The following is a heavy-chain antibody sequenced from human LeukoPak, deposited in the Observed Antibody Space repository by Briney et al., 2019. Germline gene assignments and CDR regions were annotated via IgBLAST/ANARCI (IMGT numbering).Heavy chain of an antibody. Sequence: QSGGSLRLSCAASGFTFRNYWMRWVRQAPGKGLEWVANIKEDGSEKYYVDSVKGRFTISRDNTKNSLYLQMNSLRAEDTALYYCVRVMNYYDSSGYGNYFDYWGQGTLVTVSS. CDR2: IKEDGSEK. CDR3: VRVMNYYDSSGYGNYFDY. CDR1: GFTFRNYW. D-gene: IGHD3-22*01. V-gene: IGHV3-7*01. J-gene: IGHJ4*02.